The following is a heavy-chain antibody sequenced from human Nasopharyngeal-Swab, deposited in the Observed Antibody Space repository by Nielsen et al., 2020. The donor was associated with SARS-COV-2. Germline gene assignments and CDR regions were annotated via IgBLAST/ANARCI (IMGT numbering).Heavy chain of an antibody. J-gene: IGHJ4*02. CDR3: ARIDTVTTETGY. D-gene: IGHD4-17*01. Sequence: ASVKVSCKASGYTFTGYYLHWVRQAPGQGLEWMERINANNGGTYYAQKFQGRVTMTRDTSISTAYMELSRLRSDDTAVYYCARIDTVTTETGYWGQGTLVTVSS. V-gene: IGHV1-2*06. CDR1: GYTFTGYY. CDR2: INANNGGT.